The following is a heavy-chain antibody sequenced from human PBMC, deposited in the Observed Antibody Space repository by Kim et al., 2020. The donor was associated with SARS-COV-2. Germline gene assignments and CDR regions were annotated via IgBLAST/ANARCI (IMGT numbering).Heavy chain of an antibody. V-gene: IGHV4-4*06. J-gene: IGHJ6*02. CDR3: GRAPPGNYGMDV. Sequence: SLNSRVTMSVDTSKNQFSLNLYSLTAADTAVYYCGRAPPGNYGMDVWGQGTTVTVSS. D-gene: IGHD6-13*01.